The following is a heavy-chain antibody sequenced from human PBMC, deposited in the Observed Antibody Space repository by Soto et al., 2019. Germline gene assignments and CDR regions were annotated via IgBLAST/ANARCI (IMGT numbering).Heavy chain of an antibody. CDR3: ARDQRAYYYYGSGSYYTGTVNGMDV. CDR2: IWYDGSNK. Sequence: GGFLRLSCAASGFTFSSYGMHWVRQAPGKGLEWVAVIWYDGSNKYYADSVKGRFTISRDNSKNTLYLQMNSLRAEDTAVYYCARDQRAYYYYGSGSYYTGTVNGMDVWGQGTTVTVSS. V-gene: IGHV3-33*01. J-gene: IGHJ6*02. D-gene: IGHD3-10*01. CDR1: GFTFSSYG.